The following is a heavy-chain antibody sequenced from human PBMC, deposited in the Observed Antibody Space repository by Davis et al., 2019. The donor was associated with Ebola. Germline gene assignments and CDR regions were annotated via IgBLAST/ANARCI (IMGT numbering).Heavy chain of an antibody. V-gene: IGHV3-15*01. CDR1: GFTFSNAW. D-gene: IGHD4-17*01. CDR3: TTGTTVTAYYYYYYGMDV. CDR2: IKSKTDGGTT. Sequence: GGSLRLSCAASGFTFSNAWMSWVRQAPGKGLEWVGRIKSKTDGGTTDYAAPVKGRFTISRDDSKNTLYLPMNSLKTEDTAVYYCTTGTTVTAYYYYYYGMDVWGQGTTVTVSS. J-gene: IGHJ6*02.